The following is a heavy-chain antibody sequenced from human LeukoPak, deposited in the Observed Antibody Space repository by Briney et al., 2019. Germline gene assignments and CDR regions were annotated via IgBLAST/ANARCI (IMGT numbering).Heavy chain of an antibody. J-gene: IGHJ5*02. D-gene: IGHD6-13*01. CDR1: GYTFTSYY. CDR3: ARDTYFGAGIAAAEVDP. Sequence: GASVKVSCKASGYTFTSYYMHWVRQAPGQGLEWMGIINPSGGSTSYAQEFQSRVTMTRDTSTSTVYMELSSLRSEDTAVYYCARDTYFGAGIAAAEVDPWGQGTLVTVSS. CDR2: INPSGGST. V-gene: IGHV1-46*01.